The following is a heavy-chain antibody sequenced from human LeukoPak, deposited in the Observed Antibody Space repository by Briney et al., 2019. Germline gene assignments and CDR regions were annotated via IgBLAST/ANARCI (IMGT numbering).Heavy chain of an antibody. D-gene: IGHD1-26*01. Sequence: GASVKVSCKASGYTFTSHEINWVRQAPGQGLEWMGWMNPNSGNVGFAQKFQDRVSMTRDTSISTAYMELTSLRSDDTAVYYCARGESGKLLNFDCWGQGALVTVSS. CDR2: MNPNSGNV. CDR1: GYTFTSHE. J-gene: IGHJ4*02. CDR3: ARGESGKLLNFDC. V-gene: IGHV1-8*01.